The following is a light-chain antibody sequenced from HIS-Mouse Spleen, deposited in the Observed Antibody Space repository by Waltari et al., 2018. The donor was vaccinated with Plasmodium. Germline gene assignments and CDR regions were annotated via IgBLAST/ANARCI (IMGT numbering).Light chain of an antibody. CDR2: EGS. J-gene: IGLJ2*01. V-gene: IGLV2-23*01. CDR3: CSYAGSRV. Sequence: QSALTQPASVSGSPGQSITISCTGTRRDVGSYNLVPWYQQPPGKAPKLMIYEGSKRPLGVSKRFAGSKSGNTASLTISGLQAEDEADYYCCSYAGSRVFGGGTKLTVL. CDR1: RRDVGSYNL.